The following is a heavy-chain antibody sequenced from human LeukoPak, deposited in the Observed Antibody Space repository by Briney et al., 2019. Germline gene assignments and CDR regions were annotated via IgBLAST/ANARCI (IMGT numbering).Heavy chain of an antibody. Sequence: SQTLSLTCTVSGYSISSGYYWGWIRQPPGKGLEWIGSIYHSGSTYYNPSLKSRVTISVDTSKNQFSLKLSSVTAADTAVYYCASSNLATGAFDIWGQGTMVTVSS. V-gene: IGHV4-38-2*02. J-gene: IGHJ3*02. D-gene: IGHD1-14*01. CDR1: GYSISSGYY. CDR3: ASSNLATGAFDI. CDR2: IYHSGST.